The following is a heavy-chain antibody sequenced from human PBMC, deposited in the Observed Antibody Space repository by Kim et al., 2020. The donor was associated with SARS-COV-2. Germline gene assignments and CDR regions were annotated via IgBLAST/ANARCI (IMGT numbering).Heavy chain of an antibody. CDR3: ARGLLSYDSSGYYGYYYYYGMDV. J-gene: IGHJ6*02. CDR2: IYYSGST. V-gene: IGHV4-59*01. D-gene: IGHD3-22*01. Sequence: SETLSLTCTVSGGSISSYYWSWIRQPPGKGLEWIGYIYYSGSTNYNPSLKSRVPISVDTSKNQFSLKLSSVTAADTAVYYCARGLLSYDSSGYYGYYYYYGMDVWGQGTTVTVSS. CDR1: GGSISSYY.